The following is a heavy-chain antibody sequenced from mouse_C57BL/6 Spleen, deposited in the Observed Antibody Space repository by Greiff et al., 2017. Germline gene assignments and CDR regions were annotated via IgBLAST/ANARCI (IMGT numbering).Heavy chain of an antibody. V-gene: IGHV1-69*01. CDR3: ARWGLLPFDY. J-gene: IGHJ2*01. Sequence: QVQLQQPGAELVMPGASVKLSCKASGYTFTSYWMHWVKQRPGQGLEWIGEIDPSDSYTNYNQKFKGKSTLTVDKSSSTAYMQLSSLTSEDSAVYYCARWGLLPFDYWGQGTTLTVSS. CDR2: IDPSDSYT. CDR1: GYTFTSYW. D-gene: IGHD2-3*01.